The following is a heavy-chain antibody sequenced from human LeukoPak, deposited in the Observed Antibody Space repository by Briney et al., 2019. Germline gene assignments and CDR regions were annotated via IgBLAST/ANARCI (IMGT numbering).Heavy chain of an antibody. CDR1: GGTFSSYA. CDR3: ARGSSVFYSSSWYYFDY. Sequence: ASVKVSCKASGGTFSSYAISWVRQAPGQGLEWMGGIIPIFGTANYAQKFQGRVTITADKSTSTAYMELSSLRSEDTAVYYCARGSSVFYSSSWYYFDYWGQGTLVTVSS. CDR2: IIPIFGTA. J-gene: IGHJ4*02. V-gene: IGHV1-69*06. D-gene: IGHD6-13*01.